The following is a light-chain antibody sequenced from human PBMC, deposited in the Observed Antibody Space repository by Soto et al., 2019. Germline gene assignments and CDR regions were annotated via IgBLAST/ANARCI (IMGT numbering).Light chain of an antibody. CDR1: QSVSSSY. V-gene: IGKV3-20*01. Sequence: EIVLTQSPGTLSLSPGERATLSCRASQSVSSSYLAWYQQKPGQAPRLLIYGASSRATGIPDRFSGSGSGREFTHHISRLEHEDFAVYYCQQYGSSPWPCGKGTKVEIK. CDR2: GAS. J-gene: IGKJ1*01. CDR3: QQYGSSPWP.